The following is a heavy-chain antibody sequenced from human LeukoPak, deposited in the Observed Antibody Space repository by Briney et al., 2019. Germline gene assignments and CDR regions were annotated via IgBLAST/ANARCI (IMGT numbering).Heavy chain of an antibody. V-gene: IGHV3-23*01. Sequence: GGSLRLSCAGSGFTFSNYAMTWVRQAPGKGLEWVSSVRGSGRNTFYPDSVEGRFTIYRDNSKNTVYLQMNSLRADDTAVYYCVKSRRVGANQRGLFDYWGQGTLVTVSP. CDR3: VKSRRVGANQRGLFDY. D-gene: IGHD1-26*01. CDR1: GFTFSNYA. CDR2: VRGSGRNT. J-gene: IGHJ4*02.